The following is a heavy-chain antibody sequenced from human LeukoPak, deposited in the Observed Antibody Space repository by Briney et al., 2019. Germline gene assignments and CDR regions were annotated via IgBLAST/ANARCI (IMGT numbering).Heavy chain of an antibody. D-gene: IGHD6-19*01. CDR3: ARDESGWYYYYYGMDV. J-gene: IGHJ6*02. CDR1: GFTFSNYG. CDR2: IWYDGSNK. Sequence: GGSLRLSCAASGFTFSNYGMHWVRQAPGKGLEWVAVIWYDGSNKYYADSVKGRFTISRDNSKNTLYLQMNSLRAEDTAVYYCARDESGWYYYYYGMDVWGQGTTVTVSS. V-gene: IGHV3-33*01.